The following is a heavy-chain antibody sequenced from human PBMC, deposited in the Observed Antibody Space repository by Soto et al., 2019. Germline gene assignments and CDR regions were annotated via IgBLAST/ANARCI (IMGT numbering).Heavy chain of an antibody. CDR2: INPNSGGT. D-gene: IGHD3-10*01. J-gene: IGHJ6*02. Sequence: ASVKVSCKASGYTFTGYYMHWVRQAPGQGLEWMGWINPNSGGTNYAQKFQGWVTMTRDTSISTAYMELSRLRSDDTAVYYCARDGLLWFGELLVPGYYYGMDVWGQGTTVTVSS. CDR3: ARDGLLWFGELLVPGYYYGMDV. V-gene: IGHV1-2*04. CDR1: GYTFTGYY.